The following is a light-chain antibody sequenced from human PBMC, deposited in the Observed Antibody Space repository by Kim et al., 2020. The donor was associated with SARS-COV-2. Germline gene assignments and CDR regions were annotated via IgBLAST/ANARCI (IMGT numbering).Light chain of an antibody. Sequence: QSITISCTETSSDVGNFNLVSWYQQHPGNAPKLFIYEVTKRPSGVSNRFSGSKSGNTASLTISGLQADDEADYYCCSYIGSRTYVFGTGTKVTVL. CDR2: EVT. J-gene: IGLJ1*01. CDR1: SSDVGNFNL. CDR3: CSYIGSRTYV. V-gene: IGLV2-23*02.